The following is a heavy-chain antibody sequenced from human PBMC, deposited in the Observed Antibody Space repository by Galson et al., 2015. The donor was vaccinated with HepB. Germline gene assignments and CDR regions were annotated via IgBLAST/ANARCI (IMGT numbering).Heavy chain of an antibody. D-gene: IGHD5-12*01. J-gene: IGHJ4*02. CDR2: IDPTDSYT. Sequence: QSGAEVKKPGESLRISCTGSGYSFSNYWITWVRQVPGKGLAWMGRIDPTDSYTNYSPSFRGHVTISTDKSISTAYLQWSSLKASDTAIFYCARTSSAYDYVDSWGQGTLVTVSS. V-gene: IGHV5-10-1*01. CDR1: GYSFSNYW. CDR3: ARTSSAYDYVDS.